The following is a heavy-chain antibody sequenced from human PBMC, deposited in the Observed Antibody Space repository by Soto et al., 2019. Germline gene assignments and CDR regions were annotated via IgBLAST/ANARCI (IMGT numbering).Heavy chain of an antibody. CDR1: GFMFSVYT. Sequence: PGGSLRLSCAASGFMFSVYTMNWVRQAPGKGLEWISSINSDSSYIYYADSVKGRFTISRDNAKNSLYLQMNSLRDEDTAVYYCARHTAGSLAHFGMDVWGQGTTVTVS. J-gene: IGHJ6*02. CDR2: INSDSSYI. D-gene: IGHD3-10*01. V-gene: IGHV3-21*01. CDR3: ARHTAGSLAHFGMDV.